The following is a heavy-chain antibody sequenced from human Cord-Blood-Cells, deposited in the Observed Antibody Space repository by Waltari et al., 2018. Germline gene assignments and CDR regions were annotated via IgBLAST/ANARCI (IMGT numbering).Heavy chain of an antibody. CDR3: ARRGDEGVATYYFDY. Sequence: QLQLQESGPGLVKPSETLSLTCTVSGGSISSSSYYWGWIRQPPGKGLEWTGSIYYWVSTYYNPSLKSRVTISVDTSKNQFSLKLSSVTAADTAVYDCARRGDEGVATYYFDYWGQGTLVTVSS. V-gene: IGHV4-39*01. CDR2: IYYWVST. CDR1: GGSISSSSYY. D-gene: IGHD5-12*01. J-gene: IGHJ4*02.